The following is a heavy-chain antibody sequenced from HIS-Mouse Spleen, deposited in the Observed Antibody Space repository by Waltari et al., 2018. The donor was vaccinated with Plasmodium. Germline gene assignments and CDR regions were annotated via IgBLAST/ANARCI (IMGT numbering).Heavy chain of an antibody. CDR2: ISRSSSYI. Sequence: EVQLVESGGGLVKPGGSLRLSCAASGFTFSSYSMNWVRQAPGKGLEWVPSISRSSSYIYYAESVKGRFTISRDNAKNSLYLQMNSLRAEDTAVYYCARGTGYSSSWGAFDIWGQGTMVTVSS. CDR1: GFTFSSYS. D-gene: IGHD6-13*01. V-gene: IGHV3-21*01. CDR3: ARGTGYSSSWGAFDI. J-gene: IGHJ3*02.